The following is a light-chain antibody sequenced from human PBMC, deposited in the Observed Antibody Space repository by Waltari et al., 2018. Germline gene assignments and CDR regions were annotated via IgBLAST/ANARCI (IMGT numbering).Light chain of an antibody. Sequence: DIQMTQSPSSVSASVGDIVTITLRASQSVSSWLAWYQQKAGRAPKLLIYDASTLESGVPSRFSGSGAGTEFTLTISSLQPDDFATYYCQQDNTYAPTWTFGQGTGVEIK. CDR1: QSVSSW. CDR2: DAS. V-gene: IGKV1-5*01. CDR3: QQDNTYAPTWT. J-gene: IGKJ1*01.